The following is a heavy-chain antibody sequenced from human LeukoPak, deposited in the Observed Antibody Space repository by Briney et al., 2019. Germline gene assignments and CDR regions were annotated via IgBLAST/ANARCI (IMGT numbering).Heavy chain of an antibody. J-gene: IGHJ6*03. CDR3: ARAAKWEFYHYYMDV. Sequence: GGSLGLSCVASEFTFSSYSMIWVRQAPGKGLEWISYISNGSGNRYYADSVKGRFTISRDNAKNLLYLQMNNLRADDTAVYYCARAAKWEFYHYYMDVWGKGTTVAVSS. CDR1: EFTFSSYS. CDR2: ISNGSGNR. D-gene: IGHD1-26*01. V-gene: IGHV3-48*01.